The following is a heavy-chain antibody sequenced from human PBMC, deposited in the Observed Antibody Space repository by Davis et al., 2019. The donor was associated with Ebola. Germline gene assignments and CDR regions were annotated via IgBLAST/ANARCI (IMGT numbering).Heavy chain of an antibody. CDR1: ASTFSSYD. V-gene: IGHV3-13*01. CDR3: VRGGSETYNFDY. CDR2: IGIAADT. D-gene: IGHD5-24*01. Sequence: PGGSLRLSCAVSASTFSSYDMHWVRQTIGKRLEWVSTIGIAADTYYPGSVKGRFTISRDNANNSLYLQMSSLRAGDTAVYHCVRGGSETYNFDYWGQGTLVTVSS. J-gene: IGHJ4*02.